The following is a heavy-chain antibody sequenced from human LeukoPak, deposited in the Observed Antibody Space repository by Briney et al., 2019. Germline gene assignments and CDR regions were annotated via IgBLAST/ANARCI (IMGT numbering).Heavy chain of an antibody. J-gene: IGHJ4*02. V-gene: IGHV3-64D*06. CDR1: GFNFSKYG. CDR3: GKGRGYSSGWHLLDD. CDR2: INDNGGST. Sequence: GGSLRLSCSASGFNFSKYGMHWVRQAPGKGLQYVSFINDNGGSTYYADSVKGRFTISRDNYKNTLYLQMTNRRVDDTAVYYCGKGRGYSSGWHLLDDWGQGTLATVSS. D-gene: IGHD6-19*01.